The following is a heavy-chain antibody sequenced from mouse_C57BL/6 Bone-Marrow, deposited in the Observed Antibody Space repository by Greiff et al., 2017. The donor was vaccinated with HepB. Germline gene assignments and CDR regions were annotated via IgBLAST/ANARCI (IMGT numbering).Heavy chain of an antibody. CDR1: GYTFTDYY. V-gene: IGHV1-76*01. D-gene: IGHD2-2*01. J-gene: IGHJ4*01. CDR2: IYPGSGNT. Sequence: QVQLKQSGAELVRPGASVKLSCKASGYTFTDYYINWVKQRPGQGLEWIARIYPGSGNTYYNEKFKGKATLTAEKSSSTAYMQLSSLTSEDSAVYFCAKVYGYDGYAMDYWGQGTSVTVSS. CDR3: AKVYGYDGYAMDY.